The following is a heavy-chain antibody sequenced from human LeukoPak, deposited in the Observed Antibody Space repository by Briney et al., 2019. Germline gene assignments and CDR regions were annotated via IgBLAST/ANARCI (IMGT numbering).Heavy chain of an antibody. Sequence: ASVKVSCKASGYTFTDYYLHWVRQAPRQGLEWVGRINPDTGGANYAQKFQGRVTMTRDTSVGTVYLELSRLTSDDTAVYYCARDRASDYWGQGTLVTVSS. J-gene: IGHJ4*02. V-gene: IGHV1-2*06. CDR3: ARDRASDY. CDR2: INPDTGGA. CDR1: GYTFTDYY.